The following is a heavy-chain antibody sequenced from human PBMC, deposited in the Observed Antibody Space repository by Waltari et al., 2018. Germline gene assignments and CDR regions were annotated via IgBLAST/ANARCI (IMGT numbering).Heavy chain of an antibody. J-gene: IGHJ1*01. CDR3: ARVATPTVTEYFQH. V-gene: IGHV1-69*08. Sequence: QVQLVQSGAEVKKPGSSVKVSCKASGGTFSSYAISWVRQAPGQGLEWMGRIIPIFGTANYAQKFQGRVTITADKSTSTADIELSSLRSEDTAVSYCARVATPTVTEYFQHCGQGTLVTVSS. CDR1: GGTFSSYA. D-gene: IGHD2-21*02. CDR2: IIPIFGTA.